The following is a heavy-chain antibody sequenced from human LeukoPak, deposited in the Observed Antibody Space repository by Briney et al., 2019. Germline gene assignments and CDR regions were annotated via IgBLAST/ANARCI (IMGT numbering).Heavy chain of an antibody. V-gene: IGHV3-7*01. CDR3: ARDGGGWIGGSAFDI. J-gene: IGHJ3*02. CDR1: GFTFSSYW. Sequence: PGGSLRLSCAASGFTFSSYWMSWVRQAPGKGLEWVANIKQDGSEKYYVDSVKGRFTISRDNAKNSLYLQMNSLRAEDTAVYYCARDGGGWIGGSAFDIWGQGTMVTVSS. CDR2: IKQDGSEK. D-gene: IGHD3-16*01.